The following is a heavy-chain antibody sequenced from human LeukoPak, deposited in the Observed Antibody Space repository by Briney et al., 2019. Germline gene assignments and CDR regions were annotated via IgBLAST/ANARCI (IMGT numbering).Heavy chain of an antibody. J-gene: IGHJ4*02. V-gene: IGHV4-38-2*01. CDR2: SYHSGST. CDR3: ARHSMPTLSSPSSTFDY. D-gene: IGHD6-6*01. Sequence: PSETLSLTCAVSGYSISSHSYWGWIRPSPGKGLEWIGTSYHSGSTYSNPSLKTRVTISVDTSKNQFSLRLTSVTAADTAVYYCARHSMPTLSSPSSTFDYWGQGTLVTVSS. CDR1: GYSISSHSY.